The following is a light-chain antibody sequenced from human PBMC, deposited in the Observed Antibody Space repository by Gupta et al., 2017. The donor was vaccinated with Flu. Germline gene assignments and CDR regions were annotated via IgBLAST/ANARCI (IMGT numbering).Light chain of an antibody. CDR3: QQSFSTPSI. CDR2: AAS. CDR1: QRISRY. V-gene: IGKV1-39*01. Sequence: VGDRVTITCRASQRISRYLNWYQQKPGKAPKLLIYAASRVQSGVPSRFSGSVSGTDFTLTISSRQPEDFATYYCQQSFSTPSIFGQGTKLDIK. J-gene: IGKJ2*01.